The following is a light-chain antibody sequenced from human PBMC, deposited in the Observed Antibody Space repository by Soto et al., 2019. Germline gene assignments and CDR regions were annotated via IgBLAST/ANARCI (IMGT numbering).Light chain of an antibody. CDR3: ASWDDSLTGLV. CDR2: NND. Sequence: QSVLTQPPSASGTPGQRVTISYSGSSSNIGSNSVYWYHHLPGTAPKLLIYNNDQRPSGVPDRISGSKSGTSASLAVSGLRSGDEADYYCASWDDSLTGLVFGGGTKLTVL. CDR1: SSNIGSNS. J-gene: IGLJ2*01. V-gene: IGLV1-47*02.